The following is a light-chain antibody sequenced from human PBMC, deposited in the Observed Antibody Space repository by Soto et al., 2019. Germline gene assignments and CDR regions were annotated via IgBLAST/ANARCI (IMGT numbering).Light chain of an antibody. CDR2: GVS. Sequence: EIVMAQSPATLSVFPGERATLSCRASQSVRSNLAWYQQKPGQAPRFLIYGVSTRATGIPARFSGSGSGTEFTLTISSLLSEDFAVYYCQQYNNWPWTFGQGTKVEIK. J-gene: IGKJ1*01. CDR3: QQYNNWPWT. CDR1: QSVRSN. V-gene: IGKV3-15*01.